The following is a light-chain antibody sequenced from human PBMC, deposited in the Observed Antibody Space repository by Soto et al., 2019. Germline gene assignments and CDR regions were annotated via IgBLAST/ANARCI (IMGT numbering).Light chain of an antibody. J-gene: IGKJ1*01. V-gene: IGKV1-39*01. CDR2: AAS. CDR1: KSISSY. Sequence: DIQMTQSPSSLSASVGDRVTITCRASKSISSYLNWYQQKPGKAPKLLIYAASSLQSGVPSRFSGSGAGTDFTLTISSLQPEDFATYYCQQSYSTPRRFGQGTKVEIK. CDR3: QQSYSTPRR.